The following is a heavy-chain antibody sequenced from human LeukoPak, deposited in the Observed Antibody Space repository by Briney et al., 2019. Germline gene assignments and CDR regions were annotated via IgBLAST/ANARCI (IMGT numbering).Heavy chain of an antibody. CDR2: ISSSGSTT. V-gene: IGHV3-11*01. CDR3: ARGGVPIYYYYMDV. Sequence: GGSLRLSCAASGFTFSDYYMSWIRQAPGKGLEWVSYISSSGSTTLYADSVKGRLTITRDNAKNSLYLQMNSLRAEDTAVYYCARGGVPIYYYYMDVWGKGTTVTISS. CDR1: GFTFSDYY. J-gene: IGHJ6*03.